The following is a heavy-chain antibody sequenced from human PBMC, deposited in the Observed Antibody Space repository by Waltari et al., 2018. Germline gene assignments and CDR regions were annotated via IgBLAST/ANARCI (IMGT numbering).Heavy chain of an antibody. J-gene: IGHJ6*03. CDR2: IYHSGRT. CDR3: ARDGVASRDYYYMDV. Sequence: QVQLQESGPGLVKPSETLSLTCTVSGYSIRSGYYWGWLRQPPGKGLEWIGSIYHSGRTYYNPSLKSRVTISVDTSKNQFSLKMSSVTAADTAVYYCARDGVASRDYYYMDVWGKGTTVTVSS. D-gene: IGHD2-2*01. CDR1: GYSIRSGYY. V-gene: IGHV4-38-2*02.